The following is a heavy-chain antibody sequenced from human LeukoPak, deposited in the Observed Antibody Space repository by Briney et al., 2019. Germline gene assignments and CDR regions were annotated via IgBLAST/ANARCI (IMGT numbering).Heavy chain of an antibody. J-gene: IGHJ4*02. CDR1: GFTFSSYE. V-gene: IGHV3-48*03. CDR2: ISSSGSTI. Sequence: GGSLRLSCAASGFTFSSYEMNWVRQAPGKGLEWVSYISSSGSTIYYADSVKGRFTISRDNSKNTLYLQMNSLRAEDTAVYYCAKYDNFRSHPFDYWGQGTLVTVPS. D-gene: IGHD3-10*02. CDR3: AKYDNFRSHPFDY.